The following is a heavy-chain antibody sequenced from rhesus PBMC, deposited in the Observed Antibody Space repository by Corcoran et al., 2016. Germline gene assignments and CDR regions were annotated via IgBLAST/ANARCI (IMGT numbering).Heavy chain of an antibody. CDR2: SSYTGKTI. Sequence: EVQLVESGGGLVQPGGSLRLSCAASGFTFSSYDMSWVRQAPGTGLEWVAYSSYTGKTISYADAVKGRFTISRANAKNSLSLQMGSLRAEDTAVYYCTRLVGSGDYWGQGVLVTVSS. D-gene: IGHD2-39*02. CDR1: GFTFSSYD. V-gene: IGHV3-136*01. CDR3: TRLVGSGDY. J-gene: IGHJ4*01.